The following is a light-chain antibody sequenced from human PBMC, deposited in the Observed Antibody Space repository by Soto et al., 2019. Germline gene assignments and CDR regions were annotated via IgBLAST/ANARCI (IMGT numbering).Light chain of an antibody. Sequence: QSALTQPRSVSGSPGQSVTISCTGTSSDVGGYNYVSWYQQHPGKAPKLMIYDVSKRPSGVPDRFSGSKSGNTASLTISGLQAEDGADYYCCSYAGSYDWVFGGGTQRTVL. V-gene: IGLV2-11*01. CDR3: CSYAGSYDWV. CDR2: DVS. CDR1: SSDVGGYNY. J-gene: IGLJ3*02.